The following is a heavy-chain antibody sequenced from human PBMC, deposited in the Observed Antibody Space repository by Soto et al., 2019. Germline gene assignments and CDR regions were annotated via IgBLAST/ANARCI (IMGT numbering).Heavy chain of an antibody. D-gene: IGHD6-19*01. J-gene: IGHJ4*02. CDR2: IIPILGIA. V-gene: IGHV1-69*08. CDR3: ARDTEYSSGWMDY. CDR1: GGTFSSYT. Sequence: QVQLVQSGAEVKKPGSSVKVSCKASGGTFSSYTISWVRQAPGQGLEWMGWIIPILGIANYAQKFQGRVTITADKSTSTAYMELSSLRSEDTAVYYCARDTEYSSGWMDYWGQGTLVTVSS.